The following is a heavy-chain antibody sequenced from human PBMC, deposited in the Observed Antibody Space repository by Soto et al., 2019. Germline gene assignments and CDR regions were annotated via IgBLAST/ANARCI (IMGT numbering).Heavy chain of an antibody. CDR2: ISAYNGNT. V-gene: IGHV1-18*01. CDR1: GYTFTSYG. D-gene: IGHD3-3*01. CDR3: ARVWFSGYYTGDRRVFDY. Sequence: ASVKVSCKASGYTFTSYGISWVRQAPGQGLEWMGWISAYNGNTNYAQKLQGRVTMTTDTSTSTAYMELRSLRSDDTAVYYCARVWFSGYYTGDRRVFDYWGQGTLVTVSS. J-gene: IGHJ4*02.